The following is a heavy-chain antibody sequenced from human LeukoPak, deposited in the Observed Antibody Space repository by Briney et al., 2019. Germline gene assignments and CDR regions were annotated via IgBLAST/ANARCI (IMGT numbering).Heavy chain of an antibody. J-gene: IGHJ4*02. V-gene: IGHV1-18*01. CDR2: ISAYNGNT. CDR1: GYTFTSYG. CDR3: ARDFTRIAVAGTRGLGDY. Sequence: ASVKVSCKASGYTFTSYGISWVRQAPGQGLEWMGWISAYNGNTNYAQKLQGRVTMTTDTSTSTAYMELRSLRSDDTAVYYCARDFTRIAVAGTRGLGDYWGQGTLVTVSS. D-gene: IGHD6-19*01.